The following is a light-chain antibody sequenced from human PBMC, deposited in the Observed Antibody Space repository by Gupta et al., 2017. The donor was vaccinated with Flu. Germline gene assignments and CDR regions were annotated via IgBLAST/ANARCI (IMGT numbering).Light chain of an antibody. J-gene: IGLJ2*01. CDR3: SSYAGSNNVV. Sequence: TSSDVGGYNYVSWYQQHPGKAPKPMIYEVSKRPSGVPDRFSGSKSGNTASLTVSGLQAEDEADYYCSSYAGSNNVVFGGGTKLTIL. CDR2: EVS. CDR1: SSDVGGYNY. V-gene: IGLV2-8*01.